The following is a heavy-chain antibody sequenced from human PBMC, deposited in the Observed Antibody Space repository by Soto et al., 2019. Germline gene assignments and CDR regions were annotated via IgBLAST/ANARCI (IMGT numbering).Heavy chain of an antibody. D-gene: IGHD3-22*01. CDR2: IYSGGST. CDR3: ARGSYYDSSGYYYGFFQH. CDR1: GFTVSSNY. V-gene: IGHV3-66*01. J-gene: IGHJ1*01. Sequence: GGSLRLSCAASGFTVSSNYMSWVRQAPGKGLEWVSVIYSGGSTYYADSVKGRVTISRGNSKNTLYLQMNSLRAEDTAVYYCARGSYYDSSGYYYGFFQHWGQGTLVTVSS.